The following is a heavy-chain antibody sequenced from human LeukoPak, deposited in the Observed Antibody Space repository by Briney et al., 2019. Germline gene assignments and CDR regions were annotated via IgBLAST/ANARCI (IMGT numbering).Heavy chain of an antibody. Sequence: GGSLRLSCAASGFTFSSYAMHWVRQAPGKGLEWVANIKQDGSEKYYVDSVKGRFTISRDNAKNSLYLQMNSLRAEDTAVYYCARDRCSGTSCHNFDYWGQGTLVTVSS. CDR2: IKQDGSEK. V-gene: IGHV3-7*01. CDR3: ARDRCSGTSCHNFDY. J-gene: IGHJ4*02. D-gene: IGHD2-2*02. CDR1: GFTFSSYA.